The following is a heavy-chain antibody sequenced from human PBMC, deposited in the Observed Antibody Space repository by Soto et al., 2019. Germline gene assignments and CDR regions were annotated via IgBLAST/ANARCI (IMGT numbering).Heavy chain of an antibody. CDR2: INHSGSA. D-gene: IGHD5-18*01. J-gene: IGHJ6*02. CDR1: GGSFSGYY. Sequence: SETLSLTCALYGGSFSGYYWTWIRQTPGKGLLWIGQINHSGSACYNPSLKSRVTISVDTSMNQFSLKPSSAPAANTAVYSCASIFSGGYSYGSQEDGKDGWGPGTTVTVS. CDR3: ASIFSGGYSYGSQEDGKDG. V-gene: IGHV4-34*01.